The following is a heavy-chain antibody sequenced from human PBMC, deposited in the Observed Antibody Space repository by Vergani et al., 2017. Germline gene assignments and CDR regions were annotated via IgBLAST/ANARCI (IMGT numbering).Heavy chain of an antibody. CDR3: ARVSTRNYYYYYYMDA. J-gene: IGHJ6*03. CDR1: GGSISSYY. V-gene: IGHV4-59*01. D-gene: IGHD5/OR15-5a*01. CDR2: IYYSGST. Sequence: QVQLQESGPGLVKPSETLSLTCTVSGGSISSYYWSWIRQPPGKGLEWIGYIYYSGSTNYNPSLKSRVTISVDTSKNQFSLKLSSVTAADTAVYYCARVSTRNYYYYYYMDAWGKGTTVTVSS.